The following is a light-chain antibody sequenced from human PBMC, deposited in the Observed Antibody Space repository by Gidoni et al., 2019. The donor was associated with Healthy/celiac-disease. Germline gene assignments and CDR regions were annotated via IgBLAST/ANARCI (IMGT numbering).Light chain of an antibody. Sequence: EIVLTQSPATMSLSPGERATLSCRASQSVSSYLAWYQQKPGQAPRLLIYDAANRATGIPPRFSGSGSVTDVTLTIISLEPEDFAVYYCQQRSNWPPITFGQXTRLESK. CDR3: QQRSNWPPIT. J-gene: IGKJ5*01. CDR1: QSVSSY. CDR2: DAA. V-gene: IGKV3-11*01.